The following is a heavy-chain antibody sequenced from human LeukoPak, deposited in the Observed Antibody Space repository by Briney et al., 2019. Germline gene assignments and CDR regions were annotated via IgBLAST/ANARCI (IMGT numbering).Heavy chain of an antibody. J-gene: IGHJ6*03. Sequence: GGSLRLSCEASGLTFSSYSMSWVRQTPGKGLEWVALISYDGSSKYNEDSVKGRFTISRDDSKSTLFLQMNSLRADDSAVYYCARPYLEWSLKFYMDVWGKGTTVTVSS. CDR1: GLTFSSYS. CDR2: ISYDGSSK. CDR3: ARPYLEWSLKFYMDV. V-gene: IGHV3-30*03. D-gene: IGHD3-3*02.